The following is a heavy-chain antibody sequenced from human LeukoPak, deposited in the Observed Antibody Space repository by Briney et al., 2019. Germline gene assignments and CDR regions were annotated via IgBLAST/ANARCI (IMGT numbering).Heavy chain of an antibody. CDR3: TSPVVVVATRDVDY. CDR2: LSGSGGRT. Sequence: GGSLTLFCAASGFTFSSYVMSWARPARGGGLEWVSALSGSGGRTYYADSVTGRFTISRDNYKITLDLQMYSLRAQGWVLLYWTSPVVVVATRDVDYWGQGTLVTVSS. D-gene: IGHD2-15*01. CDR1: GFTFSSYV. J-gene: IGHJ4*02. V-gene: IGHV3-23*01.